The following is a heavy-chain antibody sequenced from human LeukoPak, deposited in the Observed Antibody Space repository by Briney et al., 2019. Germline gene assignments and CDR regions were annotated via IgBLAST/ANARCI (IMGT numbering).Heavy chain of an antibody. Sequence: GGSLRLSCAASGFTFSSYAMSWVRQAPRKGLEWVSAISGSGGSTYYADSVKGRFTISRDNSKNTLYLQMNSLRAEDTAVYYCAKVPYYYDSSGYYLGYYYYGMDVWGQGTTVTVSS. D-gene: IGHD3-22*01. CDR2: ISGSGGST. V-gene: IGHV3-23*01. CDR3: AKVPYYYDSSGYYLGYYYYGMDV. J-gene: IGHJ6*02. CDR1: GFTFSSYA.